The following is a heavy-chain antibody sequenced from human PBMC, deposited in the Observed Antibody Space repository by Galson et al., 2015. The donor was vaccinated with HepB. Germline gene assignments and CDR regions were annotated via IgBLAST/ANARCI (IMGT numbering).Heavy chain of an antibody. D-gene: IGHD2-15*01. J-gene: IGHJ4*02. CDR1: GYSFTNYW. V-gene: IGHV5-51*01. Sequence: QSGAEVKKPGESLKISCKGSGYSFTNYWTGWVRQMPGKGLEWMGIIYPGDSDTRYSPSFQGQVTISADKSISTAYLQWSSLKASDTAMYYCARRVRACSGGTCYYFDYWGQGTLVTVSS. CDR3: ARRVRACSGGTCYYFDY. CDR2: IYPGDSDT.